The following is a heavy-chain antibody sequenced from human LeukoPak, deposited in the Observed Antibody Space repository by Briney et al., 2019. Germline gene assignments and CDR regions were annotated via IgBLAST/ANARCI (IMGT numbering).Heavy chain of an antibody. J-gene: IGHJ4*02. CDR2: IYYSGSS. Sequence: SETLSLTCTVSGGPISSTNYYWGWIRQPPGKRPEWIGNIYYSGSSYYNPSLQSRGTISVDSSKNQFSLRLSSVTAADTAVYYCARGRTSRPLYGSGRFNFDYWGQGTLVTVSS. CDR3: ARGRTSRPLYGSGRFNFDY. D-gene: IGHD3-10*01. V-gene: IGHV4-39*01. CDR1: GGPISSTNYY.